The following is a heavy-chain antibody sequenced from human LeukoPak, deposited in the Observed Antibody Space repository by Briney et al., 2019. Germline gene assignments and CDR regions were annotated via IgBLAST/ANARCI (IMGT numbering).Heavy chain of an antibody. V-gene: IGHV1-2*04. CDR2: INPNSGGT. Sequence: ASVKVSCKASGYTFTGYYMHWVRQAPGQGLEWMGWINPNSGGTNYAQKFQGWVTMTRDTSTSTAYMELSRLRSDDTAVYYCARDGIAAAGLYNWFDPWGQGTLVTVSS. D-gene: IGHD6-13*01. CDR3: ARDGIAAAGLYNWFDP. J-gene: IGHJ5*02. CDR1: GYTFTGYY.